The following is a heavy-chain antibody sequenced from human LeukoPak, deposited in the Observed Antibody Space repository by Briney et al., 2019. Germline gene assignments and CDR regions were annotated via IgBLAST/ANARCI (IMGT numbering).Heavy chain of an antibody. J-gene: IGHJ6*03. CDR1: GFTFSSYS. V-gene: IGHV3-21*01. D-gene: IGHD3-22*01. CDR2: ISSTSIYI. Sequence: PGGSLRLSCAASGFTFSSYSMNWVRQAPGKGLEWVSSISSTSIYIYYADSVKGRFTISRDNAKNSLFVQMNSLRAEDTAVYYCARAPAYYYDSSGATLLAQFFMDVWGRGTTVTISS. CDR3: ARAPAYYYDSSGATLLAQFFMDV.